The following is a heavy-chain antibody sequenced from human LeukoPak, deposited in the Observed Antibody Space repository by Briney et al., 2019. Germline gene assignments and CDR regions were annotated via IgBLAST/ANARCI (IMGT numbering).Heavy chain of an antibody. CDR2: ISYDGSNK. D-gene: IGHD2-2*01. CDR3: AKGDRPDIVVVPVAVHYYYYYMDV. J-gene: IGHJ6*03. V-gene: IGHV3-30*18. Sequence: PGRSLRLSCAASGFTFSSYGMHWVRQAPGKGLEWVAVISYDGSNKYYADSVKGRFTISRDNSKNTLYLQMNSLRAEDTAVYYCAKGDRPDIVVVPVAVHYYYYYMDVWGKGTTVTVSS. CDR1: GFTFSSYG.